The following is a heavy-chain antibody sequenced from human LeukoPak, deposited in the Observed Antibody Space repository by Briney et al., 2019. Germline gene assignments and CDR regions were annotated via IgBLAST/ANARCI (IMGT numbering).Heavy chain of an antibody. CDR1: GFTFSYYI. Sequence: GGSLRLSCSASGFTFSYYIMHWVRQAPGKGLETVSAITGNGDIPYYGDSEKGRFTISRDNSKNTLYLQMSSLRTEDTAMYYCARRDDNSAYDYWGQGTLVTVSS. CDR2: ITGNGDIP. D-gene: IGHD5-24*01. CDR3: ARRDDNSAYDY. J-gene: IGHJ4*02. V-gene: IGHV3-64D*09.